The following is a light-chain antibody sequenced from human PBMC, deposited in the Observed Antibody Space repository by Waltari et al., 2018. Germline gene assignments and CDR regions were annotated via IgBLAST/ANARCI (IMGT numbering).Light chain of an antibody. CDR1: QSVTRY. Sequence: DIQMTQSPSSLSASLGDSVTVTCRASQSVTRYLHWYQQKPGQAPTLLIYAASTLQSGVPSRFSGSGSGTDFTLTISSLQPEDFATYYCQQSYSIPQTFGQGTKVEVK. CDR2: AAS. V-gene: IGKV1-39*01. J-gene: IGKJ1*01. CDR3: QQSYSIPQT.